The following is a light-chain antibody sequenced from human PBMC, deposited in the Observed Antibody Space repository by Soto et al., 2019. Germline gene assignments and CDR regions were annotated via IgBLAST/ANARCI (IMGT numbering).Light chain of an antibody. CDR3: QQYGSPHWT. CDR1: QYINTR. J-gene: IGKJ1*01. V-gene: IGKV3-20*01. Sequence: ELVLTQSPATLSSFPGDSVTLSCRASQYINTRLAWYQHRTGQAPRLLIYQNSIRAAGIPDRLSGSGSGTDLNLTISRLEPEDFAVYYCQQYGSPHWTFGQGTKVDIK. CDR2: QNS.